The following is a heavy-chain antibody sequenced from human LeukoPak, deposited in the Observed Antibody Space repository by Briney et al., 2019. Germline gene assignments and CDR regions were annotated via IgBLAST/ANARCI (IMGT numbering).Heavy chain of an antibody. CDR1: GGSISSYY. CDR3: ARHGLRYCSSTSCYPLNWFDP. J-gene: IGHJ5*02. V-gene: IGHV4-39*01. Sequence: PSETLSLTCTVSGGSISSYYWSWIRQPPGKGLEWIGSIYYSGSTYYNPSLKSRVTISVDTSKNQFSLKLSSVTAADTAVYYCARHGLRYCSSTSCYPLNWFDPWGQGTLVTVSS. D-gene: IGHD2-2*01. CDR2: IYYSGST.